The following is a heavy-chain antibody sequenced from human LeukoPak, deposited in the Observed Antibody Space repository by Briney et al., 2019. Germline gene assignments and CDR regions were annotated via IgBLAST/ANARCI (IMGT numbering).Heavy chain of an antibody. CDR3: ARDLATIAAAAPGDY. V-gene: IGHV3-33*01. CDR1: GFTFSSYG. Sequence: PGRSLRLPCAASGFTFSSYGMHWVRQAPGKGLEWVAVIWYDGSNKYYADSVKGRFTISRDNSKNTLYLQMNSLRAEDTAVYYCARDLATIAAAAPGDYWGQGTLVTVSS. CDR2: IWYDGSNK. J-gene: IGHJ4*02. D-gene: IGHD6-13*01.